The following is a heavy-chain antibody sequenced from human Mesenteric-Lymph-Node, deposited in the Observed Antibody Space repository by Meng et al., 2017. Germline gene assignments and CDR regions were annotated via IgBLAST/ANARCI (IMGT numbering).Heavy chain of an antibody. D-gene: IGHD3-22*01. CDR1: GFTFSSYA. CDR2: ISGSGGST. J-gene: IGHJ5*02. Sequence: GESLKISCAAPGFTFSSYAMSWVRQAPGKGLEWVSAISGSGGSTYYADSVKGRFTISRDNSKNTLYLQMNSLRAEDTAVYYCAKEGPDYLMIVVFKWSWFDPWGQGTLVTVSS. V-gene: IGHV3-23*01. CDR3: AKEGPDYLMIVVFKWSWFDP.